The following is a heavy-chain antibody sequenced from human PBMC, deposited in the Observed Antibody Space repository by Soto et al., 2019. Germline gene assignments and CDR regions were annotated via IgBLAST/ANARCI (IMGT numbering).Heavy chain of an antibody. Sequence: SVKVSCKASGATFSGSAISWVRQAPGQGLEWMGGIIPIFGTANYAQKFQGRVTITADKSTSTAYMELSSLRSEDTAVYYCARYALRITIFGVVTRYYYYGMDVWGQGTTVTVSS. CDR1: GATFSGSA. CDR3: ARYALRITIFGVVTRYYYYGMDV. V-gene: IGHV1-69*06. D-gene: IGHD3-3*01. CDR2: IIPIFGTA. J-gene: IGHJ6*02.